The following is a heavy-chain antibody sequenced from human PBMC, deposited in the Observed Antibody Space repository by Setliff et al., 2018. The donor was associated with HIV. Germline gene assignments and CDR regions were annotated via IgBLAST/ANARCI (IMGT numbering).Heavy chain of an antibody. D-gene: IGHD2-2*01. V-gene: IGHV1-69*05. CDR3: ARDFECSTTTCSDVFDI. J-gene: IGHJ3*02. Sequence: SVKVSCKASGGTLSSYAISWVRQAPGQGLEWMGRIIPISGTANYAQKYQGRVTLTTDTSTSTAYMELRRLISDDTAVYYCARDFECSTTTCSDVFDIWGQGTVVTVSS. CDR2: IIPISGTA. CDR1: GGTLSSYA.